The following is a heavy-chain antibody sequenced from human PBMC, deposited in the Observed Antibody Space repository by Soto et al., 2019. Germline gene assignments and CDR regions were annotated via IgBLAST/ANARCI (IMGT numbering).Heavy chain of an antibody. D-gene: IGHD2-2*01. V-gene: IGHV3-23*01. J-gene: IGHJ6*03. CDR3: AKVGPAAMDGIYYYYMDV. CDR2: ISGSGGST. Sequence: GGSLRLSCAASGFTFSSYAMSGVRQAPGKGLEWVSAISGSGGSTYYADSVKGRFTISRDNSKNTLYLQMNSLRAEDTAVYYCAKVGPAAMDGIYYYYMDVWGKGTTVTVSS. CDR1: GFTFSSYA.